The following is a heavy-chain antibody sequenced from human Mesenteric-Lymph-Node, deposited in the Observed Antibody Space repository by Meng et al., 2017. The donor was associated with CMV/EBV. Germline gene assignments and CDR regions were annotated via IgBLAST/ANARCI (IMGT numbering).Heavy chain of an antibody. CDR1: GGSISSSSYY. Sequence: SETLSLTCTVSGGSISSSSYYWGWIRQPPGKGLEWIGSIYYSGSTYYNPSLKSRVTISVDTSKNQFSLKLSSVTAADTAVYYCARGVYYYGSGSHDAFDIWGQGKMV. D-gene: IGHD3-10*01. V-gene: IGHV4-39*01. J-gene: IGHJ3*02. CDR2: IYYSGST. CDR3: ARGVYYYGSGSHDAFDI.